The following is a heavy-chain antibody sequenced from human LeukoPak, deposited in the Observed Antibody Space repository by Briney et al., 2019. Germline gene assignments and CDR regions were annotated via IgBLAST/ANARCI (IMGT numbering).Heavy chain of an antibody. Sequence: SSQTLSLTCTVSGGSISSGSYYWSWIRQPAGKGLEWIGRIYTSGSTNYNPSLKSRVTISVDTSKNQFSLKLSSVTAADTAVYYCARDFEGYCSSTSCLRSDAFDIWGQGTMVTVSS. CDR2: IYTSGST. V-gene: IGHV4-61*02. CDR3: ARDFEGYCSSTSCLRSDAFDI. D-gene: IGHD2-2*01. CDR1: GGSISSGSYY. J-gene: IGHJ3*02.